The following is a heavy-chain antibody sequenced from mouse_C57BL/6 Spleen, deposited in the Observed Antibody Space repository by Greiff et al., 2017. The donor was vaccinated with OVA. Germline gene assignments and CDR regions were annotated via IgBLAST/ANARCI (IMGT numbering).Heavy chain of an antibody. D-gene: IGHD1-1*01. CDR2: IDPSDSYT. Sequence: VQLQQSGAELVMPGASVKLSCKASGYTFTSYWMHWVKQRPGQGLEWIGEIDPSDSYTNYNQKFKGKSTLTVDKSSSTAYMQLSSLTSEDSAVYYCARGDYGSSYRYFDVWGTGTTVTVSS. J-gene: IGHJ1*03. CDR1: GYTFTSYW. V-gene: IGHV1-69*01. CDR3: ARGDYGSSYRYFDV.